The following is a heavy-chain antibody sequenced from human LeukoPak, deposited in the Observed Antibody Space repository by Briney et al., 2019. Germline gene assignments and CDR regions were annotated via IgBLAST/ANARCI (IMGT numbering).Heavy chain of an antibody. CDR3: ATFNRYQLPRGLHWFDP. Sequence: ASVKVSCKASGYTFTSYDINWVRQATGQGLEWMGWMNPNSGNTGYAQKFQGRVTMTRNTSISTAYMELSSLRSEDTAVYYCATFNRYQLPRGLHWFDPWGQGTLVTVSS. CDR1: GYTFTSYD. V-gene: IGHV1-8*01. J-gene: IGHJ5*02. D-gene: IGHD2-2*01. CDR2: MNPNSGNT.